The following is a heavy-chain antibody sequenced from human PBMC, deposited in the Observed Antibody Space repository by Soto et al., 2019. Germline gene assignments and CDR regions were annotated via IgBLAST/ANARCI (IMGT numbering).Heavy chain of an antibody. J-gene: IGHJ6*02. CDR3: ASELVGASEPYGLYX. CDR1: GFTFSNYG. D-gene: IGHD1-26*01. V-gene: IGHV3-33*01. CDR2: ICHDGNNK. Sequence: GGSLRLSCAASGFTFSNYGMHWVRQAPGKGLEWVEIICHDGNNKYYAYSVRGRFIISRDNSKNRLYLQMNSLRAEDTAVYYCASELVGASEPYGLYXWGQGTQVTVS.